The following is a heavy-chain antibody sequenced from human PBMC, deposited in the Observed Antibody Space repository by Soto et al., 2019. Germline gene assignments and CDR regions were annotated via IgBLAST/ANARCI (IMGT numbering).Heavy chain of an antibody. V-gene: IGHV4-31*03. J-gene: IGHJ5*02. D-gene: IGHD3-10*01. CDR3: ARGGGGFGELLRNWFDP. CDR2: IYYSGST. CDR1: GGSISSGGYY. Sequence: QVQLQESGPGLVKPSQTLSLTCTVSGGSISSGGYYWSWIRQHPGKGLEWIGYIYYSGSTYYNPSLKSRVTISVDTSKNQLSLKLSSVTAADTAVYYCARGGGGFGELLRNWFDPWGQGTLVTVSS.